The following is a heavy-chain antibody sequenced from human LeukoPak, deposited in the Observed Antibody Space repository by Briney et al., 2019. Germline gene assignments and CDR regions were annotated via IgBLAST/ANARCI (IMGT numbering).Heavy chain of an antibody. CDR1: GFTFSSYA. D-gene: IGHD2-8*01. Sequence: GGSLRLSCAGSGFTFSSYAMSWVRQAPGKGLEWVSATSGSGGSTYYADSVKGRFTISRDNSKNTLYLQMNSLRAEDTAVYYCSKDIVLMVYPFDYWGQGTLVTVSS. J-gene: IGHJ4*02. CDR3: SKDIVLMVYPFDY. CDR2: TSGSGGST. V-gene: IGHV3-23*01.